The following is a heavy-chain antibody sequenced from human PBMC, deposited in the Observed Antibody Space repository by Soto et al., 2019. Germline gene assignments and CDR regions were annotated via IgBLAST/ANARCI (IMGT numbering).Heavy chain of an antibody. V-gene: IGHV3-15*07. CDR2: IKSKTDGGTT. Sequence: GGSLRLSCAASGFTFSNAWMNWVRQAPGKGLEWVGRIKSKTDGGTTDYAAPVKGRFTISRDDSKNTLYLQMNSLKTEDTAVYYCTTAYDFWSGYFFSFRENYYYYGMDVSGQATTVTVSS. D-gene: IGHD3-3*01. J-gene: IGHJ6*02. CDR1: GFTFSNAW. CDR3: TTAYDFWSGYFFSFRENYYYYGMDV.